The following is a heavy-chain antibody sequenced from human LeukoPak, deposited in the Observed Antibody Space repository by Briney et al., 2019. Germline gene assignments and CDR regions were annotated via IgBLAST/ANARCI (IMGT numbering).Heavy chain of an antibody. D-gene: IGHD2-8*01. CDR2: IHYSGST. V-gene: IGHV4-39*01. Sequence: PSETLSLTCTVSGVSMTSNNYYWGWIRQPPGKGLEWIANIHYSGSTYYSPSLKNRVTISVDTSKNQFSLRLKSVAAADTAVYYCWRPHCSNSVCSSSRVDFWGQGTLVTVSS. J-gene: IGHJ4*02. CDR1: GVSMTSNNYY. CDR3: WRPHCSNSVCSSSRVDF.